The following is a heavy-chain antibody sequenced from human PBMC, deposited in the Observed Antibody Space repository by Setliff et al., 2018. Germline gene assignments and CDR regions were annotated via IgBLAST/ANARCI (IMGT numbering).Heavy chain of an antibody. CDR3: ARVPALGGMVGTHGIDY. CDR1: SLSVSSGYF. J-gene: IGHJ4*02. V-gene: IGHV4-38-2*01. CDR2: MYHGGTT. D-gene: IGHD1-26*01. Sequence: PSETLSLTCAVSSLSVSSGYFWGWIRQTPGKGLEWIGCMYHGGTTHYNPSLKSRVTISLDTSRNEFPLKLTSVTAADTAVYYCARVPALGGMVGTHGIDYWGQGTLVTVSS.